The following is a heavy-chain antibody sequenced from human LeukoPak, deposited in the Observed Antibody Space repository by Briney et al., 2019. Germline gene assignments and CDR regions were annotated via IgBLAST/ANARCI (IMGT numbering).Heavy chain of an antibody. J-gene: IGHJ4*02. CDR2: IYHSGST. CDR1: GGSISGYY. V-gene: IGHV4-59*08. Sequence: SETLSLTCTVSGGSISGYYWSWIRQPPGKALEWIGYIYHSGSTNYNPSLKSRVTMSVDTSKNQFSLKLTSVTAADTAVYYCARAVAGTSSRLFDYWGQGTLVTVSS. CDR3: ARAVAGTSSRLFDY. D-gene: IGHD6-19*01.